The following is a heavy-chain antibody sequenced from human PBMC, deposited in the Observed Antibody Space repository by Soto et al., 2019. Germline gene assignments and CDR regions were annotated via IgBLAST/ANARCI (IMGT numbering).Heavy chain of an antibody. CDR1: GGSISNYY. CDR2: ISYSGST. CDR3: ARGSDGDYSDY. V-gene: IGHV4-59*01. D-gene: IGHD3-16*01. J-gene: IGHJ4*02. Sequence: ETLSLTCTVSGGSISNYYWTWIRQPPGKGLEWIGYISYSGSTNYNPSLKSRVTISLDTSNKQFSLKLSSVTAADTAVYYCARGSDGDYSDYWGQGTLVTVSS.